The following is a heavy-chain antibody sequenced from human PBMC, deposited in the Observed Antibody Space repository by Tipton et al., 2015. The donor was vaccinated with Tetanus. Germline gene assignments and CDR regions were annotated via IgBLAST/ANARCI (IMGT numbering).Heavy chain of an antibody. Sequence: QSGAEVKKPGSSVRVSCKTFGVTFSSYAINWVRQAPGQGLEWMGGIFPQFGTANYAPEFQDRVTLTADASTETAYMELRSLRSEDTAVYYCVRPARYCSGGSCFLALDFWGQGTLVTVSS. CDR2: IFPQFGTA. CDR3: VRPARYCSGGSCFLALDF. V-gene: IGHV1-69*01. CDR1: GVTFSSYA. D-gene: IGHD2-15*01. J-gene: IGHJ4*02.